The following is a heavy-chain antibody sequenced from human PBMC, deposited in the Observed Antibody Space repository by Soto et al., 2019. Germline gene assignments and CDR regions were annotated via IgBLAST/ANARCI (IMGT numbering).Heavy chain of an antibody. CDR3: VRGRYGSEIH. Sequence: AGGSLRLSCAASGFTFSSYAMSWVRQAPGKGLEWVTAISGSGVSTYYADSVKGRFTISRDNSKNTLFLQMNSLRTEDTATYYCVRGRYGSEIHWGQGTKVTLSS. CDR2: ISGSGVST. CDR1: GFTFSSYA. J-gene: IGHJ4*02. D-gene: IGHD3-10*01. V-gene: IGHV3-23*01.